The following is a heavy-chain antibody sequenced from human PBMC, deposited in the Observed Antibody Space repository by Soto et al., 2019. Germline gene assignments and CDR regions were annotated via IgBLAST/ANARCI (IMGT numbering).Heavy chain of an antibody. CDR1: GFTFSSYG. CDR2: ISYDGSNK. D-gene: IGHD3-10*01. J-gene: IGHJ6*02. Sequence: QVQLVESGGGVVQPGRSLRLSCAASGFTFSSYGMHWVRQAPGKGLEGVAVISYDGSNKYYADSVKGRFTISRDNSKNTLYLQMNSLRAEDTAVYYCAKERGASDYYYYGMDVWGQGTTVTVSS. V-gene: IGHV3-30*18. CDR3: AKERGASDYYYYGMDV.